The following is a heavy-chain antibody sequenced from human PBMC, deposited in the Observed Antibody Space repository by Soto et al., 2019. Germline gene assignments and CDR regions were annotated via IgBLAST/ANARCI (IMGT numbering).Heavy chain of an antibody. CDR3: ARAEDDILTAYPYYFDY. CDR2: ISAYNGDT. Sequence: QLVQSGAEVRKPGASVKVSCKASGYTFSTHVISWVRQAPGQGLEWMGWISAYNGDTNYAQKLKGRRTVTSDTSTSTAYMELKNLRSDDTAVYYCARAEDDILTAYPYYFDYWGQGTLVTVSS. D-gene: IGHD3-9*01. V-gene: IGHV1-18*01. J-gene: IGHJ4*02. CDR1: GYTFSTHV.